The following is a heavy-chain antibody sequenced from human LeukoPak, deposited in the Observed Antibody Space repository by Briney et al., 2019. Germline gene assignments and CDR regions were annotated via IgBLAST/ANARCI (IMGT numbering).Heavy chain of an antibody. D-gene: IGHD5-18*01. V-gene: IGHV3-21*01. Sequence: GGSLRLSCAASGFTFSSYSMNWVRQAPGKGLEWVSSISSSSSYIYYADSVKGRFTISRDNSKNTLYLQMNSLGAEDTAVYYCARDKQGYSYALNWFDPWGQGTLVTVSS. CDR1: GFTFSSYS. CDR2: ISSSSSYI. CDR3: ARDKQGYSYALNWFDP. J-gene: IGHJ5*02.